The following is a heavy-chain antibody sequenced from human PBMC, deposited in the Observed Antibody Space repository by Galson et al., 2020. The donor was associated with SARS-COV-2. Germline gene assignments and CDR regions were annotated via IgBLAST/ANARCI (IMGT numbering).Heavy chain of an antibody. V-gene: IGHV3-30*02. CDR1: GFTFSSYG. CDR2: IRYDGSNK. J-gene: IGHJ6*02. D-gene: IGHD3-3*01. Sequence: GGSLRLSCAASGFTFSSYGMHWVRQAPGKGLEWVAFIRYDGSNKYYADSVKGRFTISRDNSKNTLYLQMNSLRAEDTAVYYCAKEYVTIFGVVIINSGMDVWGQGTTVTVSS. CDR3: AKEYVTIFGVVIINSGMDV.